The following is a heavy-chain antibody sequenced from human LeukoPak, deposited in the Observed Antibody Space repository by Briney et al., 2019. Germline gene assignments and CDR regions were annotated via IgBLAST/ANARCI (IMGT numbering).Heavy chain of an antibody. CDR2: MNPNSGNT. D-gene: IGHD6-19*01. Sequence: ASVKVSCKASGYTFTSYDINWVRQATGQGLEWMGWMNPNSGNTGYAQKFQGRVTMTRNTSISTAYMELSSLRSEDTAVYYCARGSRKIAVADISYWGQGTLVTVSS. CDR3: ARGSRKIAVADISY. V-gene: IGHV1-8*01. J-gene: IGHJ4*02. CDR1: GYTFTSYD.